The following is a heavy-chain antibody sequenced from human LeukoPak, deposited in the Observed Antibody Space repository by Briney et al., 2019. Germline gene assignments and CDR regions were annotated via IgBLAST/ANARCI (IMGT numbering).Heavy chain of an antibody. CDR1: GGSFSGYY. V-gene: IGHV4-34*01. J-gene: IGHJ4*02. CDR2: INHSGST. CDR3: ASFLVLGYYPYYFDY. Sequence: PSETLSLTCAVYGGSFSGYYWSWIRQPPGKGLEWIGEINHSGSTNYNPSLKSRVTISVDTSKNQFSLKLSSVTAADTAVYYCASFLVLGYYPYYFDYWGQGTLVTVSS. D-gene: IGHD3-22*01.